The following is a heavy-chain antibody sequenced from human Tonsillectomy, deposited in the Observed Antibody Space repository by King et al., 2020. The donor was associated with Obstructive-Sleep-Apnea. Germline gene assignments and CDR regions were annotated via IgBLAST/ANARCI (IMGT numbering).Heavy chain of an antibody. Sequence: VQLVESGGGVVQPGSSLRLSCAASGFTFSSYAMHWVRQAPGKGLEWVAVTSYEGSKKYYADSVKGLFIISRDNSKNTLYLQMNSLRAEDTAVYYCARDSDYGDFNDAFDIWGQGTMVTVSS. CDR2: TSYEGSKK. CDR1: GFTFSSYA. CDR3: ARDSDYGDFNDAFDI. V-gene: IGHV3-30-3*01. J-gene: IGHJ3*02. D-gene: IGHD4-17*01.